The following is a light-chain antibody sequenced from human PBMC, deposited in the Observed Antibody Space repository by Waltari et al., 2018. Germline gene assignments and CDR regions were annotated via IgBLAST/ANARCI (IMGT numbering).Light chain of an antibody. J-gene: IGLJ2*01. V-gene: IGLV6-57*01. CDR3: QSYDSSNLV. Sequence: NFMLTPPHSVSESPGKTVTISCTCSSGRIASHYVQWYQQRPGSSPTTVIYEDNQRPSGVPDRFSGSIDSSSNSASLTISGLKTEDEADYYCQSYDSSNLVFGGGTKLTVL. CDR2: EDN. CDR1: SGRIASHY.